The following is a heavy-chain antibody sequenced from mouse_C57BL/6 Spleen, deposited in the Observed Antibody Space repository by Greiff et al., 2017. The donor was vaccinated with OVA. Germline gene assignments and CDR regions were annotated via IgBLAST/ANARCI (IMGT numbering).Heavy chain of an antibody. CDR2: ISSGSSTI. CDR3: ARYYANLGDWYFDV. CDR1: GFTFSDYG. V-gene: IGHV5-17*01. D-gene: IGHD2-1*01. J-gene: IGHJ1*03. Sequence: EVQGVESGGGLVKPGGSLKLSCAASGFTFSDYGMHWVRQAPEKGLEWVAYISSGSSTIYYADKVKGRFTISRDNAKNTLFLQMTSLRSEDTAMYYCARYYANLGDWYFDVWGTGTTVTVSS.